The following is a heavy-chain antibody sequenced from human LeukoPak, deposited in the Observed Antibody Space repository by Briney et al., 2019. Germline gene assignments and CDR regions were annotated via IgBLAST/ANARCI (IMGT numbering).Heavy chain of an antibody. Sequence: PGGSLRLSCAASGFTFSSYAMHWVRQAPGKGLEWVAVISYDGSNKYYADSVKGRFTISRDNSKNTLYLQMNSLRAEDTAVYYCARAFPAEMWEPDYWGQGTLVTVSS. CDR1: GFTFSSYA. CDR3: ARAFPAEMWEPDY. J-gene: IGHJ4*02. CDR2: ISYDGSNK. D-gene: IGHD1-26*01. V-gene: IGHV3-30-3*01.